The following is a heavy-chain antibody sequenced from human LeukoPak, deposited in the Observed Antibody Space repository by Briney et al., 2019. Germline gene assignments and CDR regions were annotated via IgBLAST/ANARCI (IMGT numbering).Heavy chain of an antibody. D-gene: IGHD1-1*01. V-gene: IGHV1-58*01. CDR2: IVVGSGNT. CDR3: ATDDVTTGTKTALGY. Sequence: SVKVSCKASGFAFTSSAVQWVRQARGQGLEWIGWIVVGSGNTNYAQKFQERVTINRDMSTSTAYMELSSLRSEDTAVYYCATDDVTTGTKTALGYWGQGTLVTVSS. CDR1: GFAFTSSA. J-gene: IGHJ4*02.